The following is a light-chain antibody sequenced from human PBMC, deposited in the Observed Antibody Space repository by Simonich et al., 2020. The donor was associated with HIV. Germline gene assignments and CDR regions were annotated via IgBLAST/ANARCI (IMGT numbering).Light chain of an antibody. V-gene: IGLV1-40*01. CDR1: SSNIGAGFD. J-gene: IGLJ3*02. CDR3: SSYTSSSTLM. CDR2: DNS. Sequence: QSVLTQPPSVSGAPGQRVTISCTGSSSNIGAGFDVHWYQQLPGRAPKLLISDNSNRPSGVPDRFSGSKSGTSASLTVSGLQAEDEADYYCSSYTSSSTLMFGGGTKLTVL.